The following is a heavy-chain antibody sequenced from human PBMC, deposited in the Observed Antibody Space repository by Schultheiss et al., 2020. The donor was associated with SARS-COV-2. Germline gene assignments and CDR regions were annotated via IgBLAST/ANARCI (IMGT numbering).Heavy chain of an antibody. CDR2: ISSSGSTI. V-gene: IGHV3-48*04. Sequence: GGSLRLSCAASGFTFSSYWMHWVRQAPGKGLEWVSYISSSGSTIYYADSVKGRFTISRDNAKNSLYLQMNSLRAEDTAVYYCARQVEGFPDYWGQGTLVTVSS. J-gene: IGHJ4*02. CDR3: ARQVEGFPDY. D-gene: IGHD1-26*01. CDR1: GFTFSSYW.